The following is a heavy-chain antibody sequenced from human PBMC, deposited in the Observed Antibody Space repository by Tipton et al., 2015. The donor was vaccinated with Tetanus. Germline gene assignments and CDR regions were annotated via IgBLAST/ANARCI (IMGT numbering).Heavy chain of an antibody. CDR3: ARDRGLTTSGGIGMDV. CDR2: INQSGST. J-gene: IGHJ6*02. V-gene: IGHV4-34*01. Sequence: TLSLTCAVYGGSFSGYYWSWIRQPPGKGLEWIGEINQSGSTNYNPSLKSRVTISVDTSKNQSSLKLSSVTAADTAVYYCARDRGLTTSGGIGMDVWGQGTTVTVAS. CDR1: GGSFSGYY. D-gene: IGHD3-22*01.